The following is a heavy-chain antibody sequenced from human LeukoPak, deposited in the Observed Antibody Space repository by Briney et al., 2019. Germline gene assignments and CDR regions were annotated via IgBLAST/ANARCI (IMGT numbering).Heavy chain of an antibody. CDR3: AREKRSLKVHWNGGWHAFDI. J-gene: IGHJ3*02. CDR2: IYYSGST. V-gene: IGHV4-59*12. Sequence: SETLSLTCTVSGGSISSYYWSWIRQPPGKGLEWIGYIYYSGSTNYNPSLKSRVTISVDTSKNQFSLKLSSVTAADTAVYYCAREKRSLKVHWNGGWHAFDIWGQGTMVTVSS. CDR1: GGSISSYY. D-gene: IGHD1-1*01.